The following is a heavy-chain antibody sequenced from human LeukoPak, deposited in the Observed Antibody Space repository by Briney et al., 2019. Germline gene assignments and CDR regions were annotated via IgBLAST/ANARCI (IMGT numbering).Heavy chain of an antibody. CDR3: ARVLVPAAVEDY. Sequence: SQTLSLTCPVSGRSISSGGYYWSWLRQHPGKGLEGIGYIYYSGSTYYNPSLKSRVTISVDTSKNQFSLKLSSVTAADTAVYYCARVLVPAAVEDYWGQGTLVTVSS. J-gene: IGHJ4*02. D-gene: IGHD2-2*01. V-gene: IGHV4-31*03. CDR1: GRSISSGGYY. CDR2: IYYSGST.